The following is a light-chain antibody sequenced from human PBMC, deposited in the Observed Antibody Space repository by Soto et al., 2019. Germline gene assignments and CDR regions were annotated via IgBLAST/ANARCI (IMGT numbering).Light chain of an antibody. CDR3: QHDNNRPLT. Sequence: EIVMTQSPATLSVSPGERATLSCRASQTISNNLAWYQQKPGQGPSLVIYGASTRAAGVPARFSGSGSGTEFTLTISSLQSEDFAVYYCQHDNNRPLTFGGGTKVEIK. J-gene: IGKJ4*01. V-gene: IGKV3-15*01. CDR1: QTISNN. CDR2: GAS.